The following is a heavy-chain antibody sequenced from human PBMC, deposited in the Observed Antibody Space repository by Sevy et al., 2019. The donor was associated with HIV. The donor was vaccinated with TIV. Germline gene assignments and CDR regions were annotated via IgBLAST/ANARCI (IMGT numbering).Heavy chain of an antibody. Sequence: GESLKISCAASGFTFSSYAMHWVRQAPGKGLEWVAVISYDGSNKYYADSVKGRFTISRDNSKNTLYLQMNSLRAEDTAVYYCATGSPVGNWGQGTLVTVSS. CDR2: ISYDGSNK. J-gene: IGHJ4*02. V-gene: IGHV3-30-3*01. CDR3: ATGSPVGN. D-gene: IGHD3-10*01. CDR1: GFTFSSYA.